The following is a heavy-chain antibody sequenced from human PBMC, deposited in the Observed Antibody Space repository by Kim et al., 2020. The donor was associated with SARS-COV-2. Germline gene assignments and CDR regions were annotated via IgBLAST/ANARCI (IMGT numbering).Heavy chain of an antibody. V-gene: IGHV3-7*03. J-gene: IGHJ4*02. D-gene: IGHD6-19*01. CDR1: GFTFSGDW. CDR3: ARVWRSGSVSY. Sequence: GGSLRLSCEASGFTFSGDWMSWVRQAPGKGLEWVASIKQDGSEKSYVDSVKGRFTISRDNAKNSLYLQLNSLRAEDTAVYYCARVWRSGSVSYWGQGTLVTVSS. CDR2: IKQDGSEK.